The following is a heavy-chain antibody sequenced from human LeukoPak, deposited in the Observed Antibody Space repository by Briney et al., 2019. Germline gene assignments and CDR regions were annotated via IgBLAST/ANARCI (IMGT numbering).Heavy chain of an antibody. Sequence: GGSLRLSCAASGFTFSSYAMSWVRQAPGKGLEWVSAISGSGGSTYYADSVKGRFTISRDNSKNTLYLQMNSLRAEDTAVYYCAKDFHDSSGYYFFYYYYMDVWGKGTTVTVSS. D-gene: IGHD3-22*01. CDR3: AKDFHDSSGYYFFYYYYMDV. J-gene: IGHJ6*03. CDR1: GFTFSSYA. CDR2: ISGSGGST. V-gene: IGHV3-23*01.